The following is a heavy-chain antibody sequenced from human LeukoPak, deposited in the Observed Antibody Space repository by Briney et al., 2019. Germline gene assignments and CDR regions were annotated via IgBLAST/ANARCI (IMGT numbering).Heavy chain of an antibody. Sequence: GGSLRLSCAASGFTFSSYGMHWVRQAPGKGLEWVAFIRYDGSNKYYADSVKGRFTISRDNSKNTLYVQMISLRAEDTAVYYCAKESTMLSGSPDYWGQGTLVTVSS. V-gene: IGHV3-30*02. CDR3: AKESTMLSGSPDY. D-gene: IGHD3-10*02. J-gene: IGHJ4*02. CDR1: GFTFSSYG. CDR2: IRYDGSNK.